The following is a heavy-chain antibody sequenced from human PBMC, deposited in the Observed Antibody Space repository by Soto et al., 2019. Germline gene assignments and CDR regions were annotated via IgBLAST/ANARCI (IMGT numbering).Heavy chain of an antibody. Sequence: GGSLRLSCAASGFTFSSYSMNWVRQAPGKGLEWVSSISSSSSYIYYADSVKGRFTISRDNAKNSLYLQMNSLRAEDTAVYYCAREETSGYDLVDAFDIWGQGTMVTVSS. CDR3: AREETSGYDLVDAFDI. CDR2: ISSSSSYI. D-gene: IGHD5-12*01. J-gene: IGHJ3*02. CDR1: GFTFSSYS. V-gene: IGHV3-21*01.